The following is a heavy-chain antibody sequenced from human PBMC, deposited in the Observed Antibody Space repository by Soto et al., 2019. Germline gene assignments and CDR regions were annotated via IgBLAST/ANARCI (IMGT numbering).Heavy chain of an antibody. D-gene: IGHD6-19*01. J-gene: IGHJ4*02. CDR2: FSYDGINK. CDR1: GFTFSSYA. CDR3: AREQGYGWYRVADY. Sequence: GGSLRLSCAASGFTFSSYAMHWVRQAPGKGLEWVAVFSYDGINKHYGDSVKGRFTISRDNSKNTVSLQMNSLRVEDTAVYYCAREQGYGWYRVADYWGQGTLVNVSS. V-gene: IGHV3-30-3*01.